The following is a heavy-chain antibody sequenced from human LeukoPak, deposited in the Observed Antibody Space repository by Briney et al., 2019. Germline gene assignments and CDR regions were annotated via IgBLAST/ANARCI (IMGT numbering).Heavy chain of an antibody. CDR2: IYTSGST. Sequence: PSETLSLTCTVSGGSISSYYWSWIRQPAGKGLEWIGRIYTSGSTNYNPSLKSRVTMSVDTSKNQFSLKLSSVTAADTAVYYCARDSYYYGSGNLLFDYWGQGTLVTVSS. D-gene: IGHD3-10*01. CDR3: ARDSYYYGSGNLLFDY. J-gene: IGHJ4*02. CDR1: GGSISSYY. V-gene: IGHV4-4*07.